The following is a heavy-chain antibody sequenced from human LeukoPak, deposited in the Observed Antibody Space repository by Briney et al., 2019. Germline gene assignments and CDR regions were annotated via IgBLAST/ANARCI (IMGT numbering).Heavy chain of an antibody. Sequence: SETLSLTCTVSGGSIVGYYWSWIRQPPGKGLEWIGYIYYSGSTNYNPSLKSRATISVDTSKNQLSLGLTSVTAADTAVYYCARVDYTTSSPYLLPDSWGQGTLVTVSS. CDR3: ARVDYTTSSPYLLPDS. J-gene: IGHJ4*02. CDR2: IYYSGST. CDR1: GGSIVGYY. V-gene: IGHV4-59*01. D-gene: IGHD6-6*01.